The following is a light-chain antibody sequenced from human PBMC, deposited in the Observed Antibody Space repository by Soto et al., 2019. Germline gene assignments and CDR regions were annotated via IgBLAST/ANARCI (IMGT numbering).Light chain of an antibody. V-gene: IGLV2-14*01. CDR1: ASDVGGYDY. J-gene: IGLJ1*01. Sequence: QSALTQPASVSGSPGQSITISCTGTASDVGGYDYVSWYQQHPGKAPKLMIYQVSYRPSGVSNRFSGSKSGNTASLTISSLQAEDEADYYCSSYTSGSSPDVFGTGTKLTVL. CDR3: SSYTSGSSPDV. CDR2: QVS.